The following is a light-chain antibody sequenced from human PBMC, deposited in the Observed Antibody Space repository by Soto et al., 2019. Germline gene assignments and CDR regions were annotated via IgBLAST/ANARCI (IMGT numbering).Light chain of an antibody. CDR3: QQYNSYPIT. CDR1: QSISSR. Sequence: DIQMSQSPSTLSASVGDRVTITCRASQSISSRLAWYQQKPGKAPKLLIYDAPSLESGVPSRFSGSGSGTEFTLTISSLQPDDFATYYCQQYNSYPITFGQATRLE. V-gene: IGKV1-5*01. CDR2: DAP. J-gene: IGKJ5*01.